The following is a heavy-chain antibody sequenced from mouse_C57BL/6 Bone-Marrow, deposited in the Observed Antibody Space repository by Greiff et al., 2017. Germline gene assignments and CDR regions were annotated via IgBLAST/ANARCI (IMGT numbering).Heavy chain of an antibody. CDR3: AKTFYGNYWYFDF. D-gene: IGHD2-10*01. V-gene: IGHV2-5*01. Sequence: VKLMESGPGLVQPSQSLSITCTVSGFSLTSYGVHWVRQSPGKGLEWLGVIWRGGSTDYNAAFMSRLSITKDNSKIQVFFKMNSLQADDTAIYYCAKTFYGNYWYFDFWGTGTTVTVSS. CDR2: IWRGGST. J-gene: IGHJ1*03. CDR1: GFSLTSYG.